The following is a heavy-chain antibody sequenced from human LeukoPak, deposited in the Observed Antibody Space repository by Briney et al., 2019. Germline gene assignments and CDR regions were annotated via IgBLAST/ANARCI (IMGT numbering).Heavy chain of an antibody. CDR2: ISGSGGGT. D-gene: IGHD2-15*01. CDR1: GFTFSSYA. Sequence: PGGSLRLSCAASGFTFSSYAMRWVRQAPGKGLEWVSGISGSGGGTYYADSVKGRFTISRDNSKNTLYLQMNSLRAEDTAVYYCAKGVGPFDYWGQGTLVTVSS. V-gene: IGHV3-23*01. J-gene: IGHJ4*02. CDR3: AKGVGPFDY.